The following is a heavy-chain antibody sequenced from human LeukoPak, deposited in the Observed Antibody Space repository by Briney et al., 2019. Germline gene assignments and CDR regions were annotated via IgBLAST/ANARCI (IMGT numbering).Heavy chain of an antibody. CDR2: INHSGST. Sequence: SETLSLTCAVYGGSFSGYYWSWIRQPPGKGLEWIGEINHSGSTNYNPSLKSRVTISIDTSKNQFSLKLSSVTAADTAVYYCARDPESVTGIDYWGQGTLVTVSS. CDR1: GGSFSGYY. CDR3: ARDPESVTGIDY. V-gene: IGHV4-34*01. D-gene: IGHD1-1*01. J-gene: IGHJ4*02.